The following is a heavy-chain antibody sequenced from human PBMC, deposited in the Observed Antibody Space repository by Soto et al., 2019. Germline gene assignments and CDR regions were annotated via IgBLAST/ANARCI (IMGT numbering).Heavy chain of an antibody. D-gene: IGHD6-6*01. V-gene: IGHV3-64*01. CDR1: GFTFSSYA. CDR3: VRVESGIAARNYYYYYMDV. CDR2: ISSNGGST. J-gene: IGHJ6*03. Sequence: EVQLVESGGGLVQPGGSLRLSCAASGFTFSSYAMHWVRQAPGKGLEYVSAISSNGGSTYYANSVKGRFTISRDNSKNTLYLQMGSLRAEDMAVYYCVRVESGIAARNYYYYYMDVWGKGTTVTVSS.